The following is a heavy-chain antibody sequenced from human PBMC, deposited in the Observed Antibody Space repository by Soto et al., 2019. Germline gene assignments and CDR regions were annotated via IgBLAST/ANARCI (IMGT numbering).Heavy chain of an antibody. CDR3: ARDGGSDGYFGNWLDP. V-gene: IGHV1-69*15. D-gene: IGHD2-15*01. J-gene: IGHJ5*02. CDR1: GGTFSNYV. CDR2: IIPIFSTT. Sequence: QVQRVQSGAEVKKPGSSVKVSCKASGGTFSNYVITWVRQAPGQGLEWVGRIIPIFSTTNVAQKFQGRVTITADESTTTAYMELSGLRSEDTAVYYCARDGGSDGYFGNWLDPWGQGTLVTVST.